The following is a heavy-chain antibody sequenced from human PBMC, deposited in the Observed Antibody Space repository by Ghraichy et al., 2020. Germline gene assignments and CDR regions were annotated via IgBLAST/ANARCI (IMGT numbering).Heavy chain of an antibody. CDR2: ISGSGGST. V-gene: IGHV3-23*01. J-gene: IGHJ6*03. CDR3: AKGGAAAGLLWDYYYMDV. CDR1: GFTFSSYA. Sequence: GESLNISCAASGFTFSSYAMSWVRQAPGKGLEWVSAISGSGGSTYYADSVKGRFTISRDNSKNTLYLQMNSLRAEDTAVYYCAKGGAAAGLLWDYYYMDVWGKGTTVTVSS. D-gene: IGHD6-13*01.